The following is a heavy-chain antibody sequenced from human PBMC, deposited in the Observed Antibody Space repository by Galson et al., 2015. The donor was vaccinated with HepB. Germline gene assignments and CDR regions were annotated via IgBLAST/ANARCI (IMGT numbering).Heavy chain of an antibody. V-gene: IGHV3-30*18. CDR1: GFTFSSYG. J-gene: IGHJ4*02. CDR3: AKESSSSWSDLTSGWYTGPYYYGSSASCYFDY. CDR2: ISYDGSNK. D-gene: IGHD6-13*01. Sequence: SLRLSCAASGFTFSSYGMHWVRQAPGKGLEWVAVISYDGSNKYYADSVKGRFTISRDNSKNTLYLQMNSLRAEDTAVYYCAKESSSSWSDLTSGWYTGPYYYGSSASCYFDYWGQGTLVTVSS.